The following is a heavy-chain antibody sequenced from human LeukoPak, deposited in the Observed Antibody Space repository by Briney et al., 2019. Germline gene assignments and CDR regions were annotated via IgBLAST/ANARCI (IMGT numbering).Heavy chain of an antibody. D-gene: IGHD6-19*01. CDR3: ARVGAVAGTLGFDY. CDR1: GYTFTGYY. CDR2: INPNSGGT. Sequence: ALVKVSCKASGYTFTGYYMHWVRQAPGQGLEWMGWINPNSGGTNYAQKFQGRVTMTRDTSISTAYMELSRLRSDDTAVYYCARVGAVAGTLGFDYWGQGTLVTVSS. V-gene: IGHV1-2*02. J-gene: IGHJ4*02.